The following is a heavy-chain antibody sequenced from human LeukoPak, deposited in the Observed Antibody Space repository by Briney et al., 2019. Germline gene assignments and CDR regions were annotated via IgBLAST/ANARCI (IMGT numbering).Heavy chain of an antibody. V-gene: IGHV3-21*01. J-gene: IGHJ4*02. CDR3: ARGGGTMIVDQFDY. Sequence: GGSLRLSCVASGFSFSTYTMNWVRQAPGKGLEWVSSISSSSNYIYSADSMEGRFTISRDNAKNSLYLQMDSLRAEDTAVYYCARGGGTMIVDQFDYWGQGTLVTVSS. CDR2: ISSSSNYI. CDR1: GFSFSTYT. D-gene: IGHD3-22*01.